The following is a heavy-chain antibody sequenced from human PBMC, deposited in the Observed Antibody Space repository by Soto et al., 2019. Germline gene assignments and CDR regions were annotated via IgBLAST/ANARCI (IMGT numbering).Heavy chain of an antibody. CDR3: ARDLSGTGLDI. J-gene: IGHJ6*02. CDR2: IYSTGGT. Sequence: SETLSLTCNASGDSIGRFYWSWIRQSAGKGLEWIGRIYSTGGTAYNPALKGRITISLDSSNNHVSLEMNSVTAADTAVYFCARDLSGTGLDIWGRGTRVTVSS. D-gene: IGHD1-26*01. V-gene: IGHV4-4*07. CDR1: GDSIGRFY.